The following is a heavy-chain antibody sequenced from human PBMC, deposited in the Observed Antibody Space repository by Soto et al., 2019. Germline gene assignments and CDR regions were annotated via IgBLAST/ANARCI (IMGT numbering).Heavy chain of an antibody. D-gene: IGHD3-22*01. V-gene: IGHV1-46*01. Sequence: ASVKVSCKASGYAFSSPYIHWVRQAPGQGPEWMGRINPSAGSTTYAQKFQGRVTMTRDTSTSTVYMELSSLRSEDTAVYYCARGGNYDSSGYYQDNWFDPWGQGTLVTVSS. CDR1: GYAFSSPY. CDR3: ARGGNYDSSGYYQDNWFDP. CDR2: INPSAGST. J-gene: IGHJ5*02.